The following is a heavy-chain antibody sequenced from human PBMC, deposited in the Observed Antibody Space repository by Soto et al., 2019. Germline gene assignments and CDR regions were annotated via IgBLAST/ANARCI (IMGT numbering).Heavy chain of an antibody. CDR1: GTSVSNYY. D-gene: IGHD5-18*01. CDR3: ARGGIQLSYAFDY. CDR2: IYTSGST. Sequence: SETLSLTCSVSGTSVSNYYWSWIRQPAGKGLEHIGRIYTSGSTSYNPSLKSRVTMSMDTPQTQIYLHLTSVTAADTAVYYCARGGIQLSYAFDYWGQGILVTVSS. J-gene: IGHJ4*02. V-gene: IGHV4-4*07.